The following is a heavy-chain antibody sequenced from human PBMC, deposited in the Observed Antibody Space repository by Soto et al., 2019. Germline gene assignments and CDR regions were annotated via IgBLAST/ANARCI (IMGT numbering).Heavy chain of an antibody. CDR1: GYTFTSYG. CDR3: AIATVVVAAPPSVWFDP. Sequence: QVQLVQSGAEVKKPGASVKVSCKASGYTFTSYGISWVRQAPGQGLEWMGWISAYNGNTNNAQKLQGRVTITTDTSTSTAYMELRSLSSDDTAVYYCAIATVVVAAPPSVWFDPWGQGTLVTVSS. J-gene: IGHJ5*02. CDR2: ISAYNGNT. V-gene: IGHV1-18*01. D-gene: IGHD2-15*01.